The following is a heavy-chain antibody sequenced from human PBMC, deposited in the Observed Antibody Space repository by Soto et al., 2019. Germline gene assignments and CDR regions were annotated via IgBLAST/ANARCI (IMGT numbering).Heavy chain of an antibody. Sequence: GEPLKISCKASVYNFTAFWIHWVRQMPGKGLEWLGKIDPSDSYTNYSPSFEGHVTISTDNSITTAYLQWSSLRASDTALYFCARVHKNWFDSWAQGTMVTVSS. V-gene: IGHV5-10-1*01. CDR3: ARVHKNWFDS. CDR1: VYNFTAFW. CDR2: IDPSDSYT. J-gene: IGHJ5*01.